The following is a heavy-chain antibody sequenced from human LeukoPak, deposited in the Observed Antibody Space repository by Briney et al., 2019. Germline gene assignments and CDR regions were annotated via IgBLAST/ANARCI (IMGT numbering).Heavy chain of an antibody. D-gene: IGHD3-10*01. CDR3: ASDFRALYYYGSGNPLDY. Sequence: GGSLRLSCAASGFTVSSNYMSWVRQAPGKGLEWVSIIYTGGSTYYADSVKGRFTISRDNSKNTLYLQMNSLRAEDTAVYYCASDFRALYYYGSGNPLDYWGQGTLVTVSS. CDR2: IYTGGST. J-gene: IGHJ4*02. V-gene: IGHV3-66*01. CDR1: GFTVSSNY.